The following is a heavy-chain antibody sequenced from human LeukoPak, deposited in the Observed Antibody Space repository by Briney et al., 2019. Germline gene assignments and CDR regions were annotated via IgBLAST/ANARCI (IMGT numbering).Heavy chain of an antibody. J-gene: IGHJ4*02. CDR2: INSDGSST. V-gene: IGHV3-74*01. Sequence: GGSLRLSCAASGFTFSSYWMHWVRQAPGKGPVWVSRINSDGSSTSYADSVKGRFTISRDNAKNTLYLQVNSLRAEDTAVYYCARGPYYDILTGYYDWGQGTLVTVSS. D-gene: IGHD3-9*01. CDR1: GFTFSSYW. CDR3: ARGPYYDILTGYYD.